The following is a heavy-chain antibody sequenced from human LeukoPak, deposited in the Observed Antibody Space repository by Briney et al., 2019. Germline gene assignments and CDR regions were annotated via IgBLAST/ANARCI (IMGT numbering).Heavy chain of an antibody. J-gene: IGHJ4*02. CDR3: ARDGSYYDFWSGRKSTTFDY. Sequence: GGSLRLSCAASGFTFSSYWMSWVRQAPGKGLEWVANIKQDGSEKYYVDSVKGRFTISRDNAKNSLYLQMNSLRAEDTAVYYCARDGSYYDFWSGRKSTTFDYWGQGTLVTVSS. CDR1: GFTFSSYW. V-gene: IGHV3-7*01. CDR2: IKQDGSEK. D-gene: IGHD3-3*01.